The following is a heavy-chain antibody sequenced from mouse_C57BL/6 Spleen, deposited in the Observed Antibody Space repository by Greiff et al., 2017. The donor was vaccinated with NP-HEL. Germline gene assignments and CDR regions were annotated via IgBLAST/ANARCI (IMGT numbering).Heavy chain of an antibody. Sequence: DAGGGLVQPKGSLKLSCAASGFPFNTYAMHWVRQAPGKGLEWVARIRSQSSNYATYYADSVKDRFTISRDDSQSMLYLQMNNLKTEDTAMYYCVRDYSNYDYAMDYWGQGTSVTVSS. D-gene: IGHD2-5*01. J-gene: IGHJ4*01. CDR2: IRSQSSNYAT. CDR1: GFPFNTYA. V-gene: IGHV10-3*01. CDR3: VRDYSNYDYAMDY.